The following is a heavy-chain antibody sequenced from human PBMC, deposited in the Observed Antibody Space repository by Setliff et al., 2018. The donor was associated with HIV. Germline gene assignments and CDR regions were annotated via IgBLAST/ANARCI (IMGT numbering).Heavy chain of an antibody. Sequence: GESLKISCAASGFTFSSYSMNWVRQAPGKGLEWVSYISSSSSYTHYADSVKGRFTISRDNAKNSLYLQMNSLRAEDTAVYYCLVAVEEDVWGKGTTVTVSS. D-gene: IGHD5-12*01. CDR2: ISSSSSYT. CDR3: LVAVEEDV. CDR1: GFTFSSYS. V-gene: IGHV3-21*01. J-gene: IGHJ6*04.